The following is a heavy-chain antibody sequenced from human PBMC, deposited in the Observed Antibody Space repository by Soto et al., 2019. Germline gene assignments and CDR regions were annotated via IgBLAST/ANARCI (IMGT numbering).Heavy chain of an antibody. CDR2: ISPSGTT. J-gene: IGHJ6*02. CDR1: SGSLSGYY. D-gene: IGHD3-22*01. Sequence: SETLSLTCSLYSGSLSGYYWSWIRQPPGKGLEWIGEISPSGTTNYSPSLKSRVSISVDTSKNQFSLNLTSLTAADTAVYYCARDRGYDSSGYYYYYYGMDVWGQGTTVTVSS. CDR3: ARDRGYDSSGYYYYYYGMDV. V-gene: IGHV4-34*01.